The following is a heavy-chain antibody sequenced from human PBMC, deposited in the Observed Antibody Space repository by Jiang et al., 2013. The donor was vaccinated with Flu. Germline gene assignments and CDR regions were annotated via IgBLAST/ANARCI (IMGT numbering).Heavy chain of an antibody. V-gene: IGHV1-8*01. CDR3: ARGIGRGAFDI. J-gene: IGHJ3*02. CDR2: MNPNSGNT. D-gene: IGHD1-26*01. Sequence: TGQGLEWMGWMNPNSGNTGYAQKFQGRVTMTRNTSISTAYMELSSLRSEDTAVYYCARGIGRGAFDIWGQGNNGHRLF.